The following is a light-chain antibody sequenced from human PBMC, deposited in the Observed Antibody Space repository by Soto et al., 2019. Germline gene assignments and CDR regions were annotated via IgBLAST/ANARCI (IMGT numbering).Light chain of an antibody. CDR2: TNN. Sequence: QSALTQPPSASGTPGQRIIISCSGSTSNIESHSVNWFQQVPGTAPRLLIITNNQRPSGVPDRFPGSKSGASASLAISGLQSEDEATYYCATWDDSRKGVFGTGTKATVL. CDR3: ATWDDSRKGV. J-gene: IGLJ1*01. V-gene: IGLV1-44*01. CDR1: TSNIESHS.